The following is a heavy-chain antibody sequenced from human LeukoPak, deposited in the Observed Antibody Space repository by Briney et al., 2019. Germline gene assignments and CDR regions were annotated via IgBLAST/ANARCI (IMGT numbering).Heavy chain of an antibody. CDR3: ARARSGLLDY. J-gene: IGHJ4*02. D-gene: IGHD3-3*01. Sequence: GGSLRLSCVVSGFTFSSYEMNWVRQAPGKGLEWVSYISSSGRTPYYADSVKGRFTISRDNAKNSLYLQMNSLRAEDTAVYYCARARSGLLDYWGQGTLVTVSS. CDR2: ISSSGRTP. CDR1: GFTFSSYE. V-gene: IGHV3-48*03.